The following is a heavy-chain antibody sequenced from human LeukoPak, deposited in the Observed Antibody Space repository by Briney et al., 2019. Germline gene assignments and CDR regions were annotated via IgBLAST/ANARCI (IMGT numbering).Heavy chain of an antibody. CDR1: GFTFSSYA. D-gene: IGHD6-19*01. J-gene: IGHJ4*02. V-gene: IGHV3-48*01. Sequence: PGGSLRLSCAASGFTFSSYAMSWVRQAPGKGLEWVSYMSSTSRTIYYADSVKGRFTISRDNAKNSLYLQMNSLRAEDTALYYCARDGAVAGFDYWGQGTLVTVSS. CDR3: ARDGAVAGFDY. CDR2: MSSTSRTI.